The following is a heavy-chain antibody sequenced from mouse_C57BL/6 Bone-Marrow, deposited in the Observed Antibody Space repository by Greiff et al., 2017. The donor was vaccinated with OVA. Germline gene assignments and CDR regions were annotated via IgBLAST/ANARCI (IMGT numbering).Heavy chain of an antibody. CDR2: FTMYSDAT. V-gene: IGHV1-49*01. Sequence: QVQLQQSGAELVRPGSSVKLSCKDSYFTFMACAMHWVKQRPGHGLEWIGYFTMYSDATEYSENFKGKATLTADTSSRTAYMELSSLTSEDSAVYCGARSPSFYYDLDYWGQGTSVTVSS. CDR1: YFTFMACA. CDR3: ARSPSFYYDLDY. J-gene: IGHJ4*01. D-gene: IGHD1-1*01.